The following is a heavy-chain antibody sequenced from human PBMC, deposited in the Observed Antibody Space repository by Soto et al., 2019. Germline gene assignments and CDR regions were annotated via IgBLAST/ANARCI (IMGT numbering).Heavy chain of an antibody. Sequence: QVQLVESGGGVVQPGRSLRLSCAASGFTFSSYGMHWVRQAPGKGLEWVAVIWYDGSNKYYADSVKGRFTISRDNSKNTLYLQMNSLRAEDTAVYYCARVRAYGGDWFDPWGQGTPVTVSS. CDR2: IWYDGSNK. CDR1: GFTFSSYG. D-gene: IGHD4-17*01. CDR3: ARVRAYGGDWFDP. J-gene: IGHJ5*02. V-gene: IGHV3-33*01.